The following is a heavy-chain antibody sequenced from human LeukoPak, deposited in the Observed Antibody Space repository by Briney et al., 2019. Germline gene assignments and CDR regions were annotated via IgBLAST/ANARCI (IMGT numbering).Heavy chain of an antibody. CDR1: GGSISSSSYY. V-gene: IGHV4-39*07. J-gene: IGHJ4*02. Sequence: SETLSLTCTVSGGSISSSSYYWGWIRQPPGKGLEWIGSIYYSGSTNYNPSLKSRVTISVDTSKNQFSLKLSSVTAADTAVYYCASQPVGYCSGGSCYHSGYFDYWGQGTLVTVSS. D-gene: IGHD2-15*01. CDR2: IYYSGST. CDR3: ASQPVGYCSGGSCYHSGYFDY.